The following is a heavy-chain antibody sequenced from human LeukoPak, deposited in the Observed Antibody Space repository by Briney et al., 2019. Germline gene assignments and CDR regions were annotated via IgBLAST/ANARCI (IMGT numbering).Heavy chain of an antibody. Sequence: GGSLRLSCAASGFTVSSNYMSWVRQAPGKRLEWVSVIYSGGSTYYADSVKGRFTISRDNSKNTLYLQMNSLRAEDTAVYYCARDAGDRGGFDYWGQGTLVTVSS. V-gene: IGHV3-66*01. CDR1: GFTVSSNY. D-gene: IGHD7-27*01. CDR3: ARDAGDRGGFDY. J-gene: IGHJ4*02. CDR2: IYSGGST.